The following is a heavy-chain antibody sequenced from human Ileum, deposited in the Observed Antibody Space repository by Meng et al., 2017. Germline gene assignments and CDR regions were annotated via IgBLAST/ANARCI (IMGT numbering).Heavy chain of an antibody. CDR3: AREFYVDTAMVIDS. Sequence: QVLLQESGPGLVKPSETLFLTCSVSGDSLIAYNWNWIRQAPGQALEHIGYIYYDGSSYATPSLKSRVTMSIDTSTNQFSLRLDSVTAADTAVYYCAREFYVDTAMVIDSWGPGALVTVSS. CDR1: GDSLIAYN. D-gene: IGHD5-18*01. V-gene: IGHV4-59*04. CDR2: IYYDGSS. J-gene: IGHJ4*02.